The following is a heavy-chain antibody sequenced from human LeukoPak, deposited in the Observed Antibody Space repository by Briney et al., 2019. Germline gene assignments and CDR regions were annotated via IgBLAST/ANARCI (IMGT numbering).Heavy chain of an antibody. V-gene: IGHV3-30-3*01. J-gene: IGHJ4*02. D-gene: IGHD3-10*01. CDR3: ARDRGYFDY. Sequence: GGSLRLSCAASGFTFSSYAMHWVRQAPGKGLEWVAVISYDGSNKYYADSVKGRFTISRDNSKNTLYLQMNSLRGEDTAVYYCARDRGYFDYWGQGTLVTVPS. CDR1: GFTFSSYA. CDR2: ISYDGSNK.